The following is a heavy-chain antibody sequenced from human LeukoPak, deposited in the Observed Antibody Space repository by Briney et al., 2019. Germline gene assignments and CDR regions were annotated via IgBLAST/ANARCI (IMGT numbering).Heavy chain of an antibody. CDR3: ARVLVCSSTSCRGPLAY. V-gene: IGHV1-8*01. CDR1: GYTFTSYD. J-gene: IGHJ4*02. Sequence: GASVKVSCKASGYTFTSYDINWVRQATGRGLEWMGWMNPNSGNTGYAQKFQGRVTMTRNTSISTAYMELSSLRSEGTAVYYCARVLVCSSTSCRGPLAYWGQGTLVTVSS. D-gene: IGHD2-2*01. CDR2: MNPNSGNT.